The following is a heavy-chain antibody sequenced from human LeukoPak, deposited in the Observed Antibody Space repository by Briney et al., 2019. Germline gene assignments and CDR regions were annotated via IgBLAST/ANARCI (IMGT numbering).Heavy chain of an antibody. CDR2: INAGNGNT. Sequence: ASVKVSCKASGYTFTSYAMHWVRQAPGQRLEWMGWINAGNGNTKYSQEFQGRVTITRDTSASTAYMELSSLRSEDMAVYYCARVGYGGNSGGVSDYWGQGTLVTVSS. J-gene: IGHJ4*02. CDR1: GYTFTSYA. D-gene: IGHD4-23*01. V-gene: IGHV1-3*03. CDR3: ARVGYGGNSGGVSDY.